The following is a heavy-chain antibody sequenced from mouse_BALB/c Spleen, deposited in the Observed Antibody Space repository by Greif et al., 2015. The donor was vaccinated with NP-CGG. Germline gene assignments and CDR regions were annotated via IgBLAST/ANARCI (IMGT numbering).Heavy chain of an antibody. J-gene: IGHJ4*01. CDR1: GFNIKDTY. D-gene: IGHD1-2*01. CDR3: ARTLRLRAMDY. V-gene: IGHV14-3*02. Sequence: VQLQQSGAELVKPGASVKLSCTASGFNIKDTYMHWVKQRPEQGLEWIGRIDPASGNTKYDPKFQGKATITADTSSNTAYLQLSSLTSEDTAVYYCARTLRLRAMDYWGQGTSVTVSS. CDR2: IDPASGNT.